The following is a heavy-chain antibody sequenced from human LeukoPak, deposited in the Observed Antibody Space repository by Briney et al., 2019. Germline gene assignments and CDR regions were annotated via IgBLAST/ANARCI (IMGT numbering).Heavy chain of an antibody. V-gene: IGHV1-8*03. D-gene: IGHD6-19*01. CDR2: MNPNSGNT. J-gene: IGHJ4*02. Sequence: AASVKVSCKASGYTFTSYDINWVRQATGQGLEWMGWMNPNSGNTGYAQKFQGRVTITRNTSISTAYMELSSLRSEDTAVYYCARAPYRSGWYWGYYFDYWGQGTLVTVSS. CDR3: ARAPYRSGWYWGYYFDY. CDR1: GYTFTSYD.